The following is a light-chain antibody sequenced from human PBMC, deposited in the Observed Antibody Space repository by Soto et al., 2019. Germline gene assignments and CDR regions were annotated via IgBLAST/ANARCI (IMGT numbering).Light chain of an antibody. J-gene: IGLJ2*01. V-gene: IGLV6-57*04. CDR3: QSYDSSIVV. CDR2: EDN. Sequence: NFMLTQPHSVSESPGKTVTISCTRSSGSIASNDVQWYQQRPGSAPTTVIYEDNQRPSGVPDRFSGSIDSSSNSASLTIAGLKAEDEADYYCQSYDSSIVVFGGGPTLTVL. CDR1: SGSIASND.